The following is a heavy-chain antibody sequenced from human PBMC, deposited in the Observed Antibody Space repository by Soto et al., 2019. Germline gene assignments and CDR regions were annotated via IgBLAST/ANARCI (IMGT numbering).Heavy chain of an antibody. CDR2: INHSGST. D-gene: IGHD1-26*01. J-gene: IGHJ4*02. CDR1: GGSFSGYY. CDR3: ARGWEGSYFEN. Sequence: SETLSLTCAVYGGSFSGYYWSWIRQPPGKGLEWIGEINHSGSTNYNPSLKSRVTISVDTSKNQFSLKLSSVTAADTAVYYCARGWEGSYFENWGQGTLVTVSS. V-gene: IGHV4-34*01.